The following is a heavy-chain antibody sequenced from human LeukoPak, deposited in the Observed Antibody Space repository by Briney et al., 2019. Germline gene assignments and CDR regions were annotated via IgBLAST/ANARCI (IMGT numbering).Heavy chain of an antibody. CDR2: IYYSGST. Sequence: SETLSLTCTVSGGSTSNYYWSWIRQPPGKGLEWIAYIYYSGSTNYNPSLKSRVTISVDRSKNQFSLKLRSATAADTAVYYCARHQEYSSSPVEFWGQGTLVTVSS. CDR1: GGSTSNYY. D-gene: IGHD6-13*01. V-gene: IGHV4-59*08. J-gene: IGHJ4*02. CDR3: ARHQEYSSSPVEF.